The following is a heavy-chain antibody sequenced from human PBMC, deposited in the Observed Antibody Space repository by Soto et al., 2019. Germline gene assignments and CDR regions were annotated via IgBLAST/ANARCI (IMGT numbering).Heavy chain of an antibody. CDR3: ARRSGYFDWSTKNYYYYGMDV. V-gene: IGHV5-10-1*01. CDR1: GYSFTSYW. D-gene: IGHD3-9*01. J-gene: IGHJ6*02. Sequence: GESLKISCKGSGYSFTSYWISWVRQMPGKGLERMGRIDPSDSYTNYSPSFQGHVTISADKSISTAYLQWSSLKASDTAMYYCARRSGYFDWSTKNYYYYGMDVWGQGTTVTVSS. CDR2: IDPSDSYT.